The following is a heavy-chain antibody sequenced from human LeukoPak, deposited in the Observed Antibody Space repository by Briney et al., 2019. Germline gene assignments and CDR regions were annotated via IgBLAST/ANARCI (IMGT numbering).Heavy chain of an antibody. CDR1: GLTFSRYA. D-gene: IGHD3-22*01. Sequence: PGRSLGLSCAASGLTFSRYAMSWVRQAPGKGLEWVSGVSTSGGSTYYADSVKGRFTISRDNSKNTLHLQMNSLRAEDTAIYYCAKQAYDSPRTDFDYWGQGTLVTVSS. CDR3: AKQAYDSPRTDFDY. J-gene: IGHJ4*02. V-gene: IGHV3-23*01. CDR2: VSTSGGST.